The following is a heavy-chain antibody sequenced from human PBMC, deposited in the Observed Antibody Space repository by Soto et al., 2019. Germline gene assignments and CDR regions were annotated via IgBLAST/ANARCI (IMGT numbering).Heavy chain of an antibody. J-gene: IGHJ6*02. CDR1: GYTFTSYY. Sequence: ASVKVSCKASGYTFTSYYMHWVRQAPGQGLEWMGIINPSGGSTSYAQKFQGRVTMTRDTSTSTVYMELSSLRSEDTAVYYCASPIAVARYYYYGMDVWGQGTTVTVSS. CDR2: INPSGGST. CDR3: ASPIAVARYYYYGMDV. V-gene: IGHV1-46*03. D-gene: IGHD6-19*01.